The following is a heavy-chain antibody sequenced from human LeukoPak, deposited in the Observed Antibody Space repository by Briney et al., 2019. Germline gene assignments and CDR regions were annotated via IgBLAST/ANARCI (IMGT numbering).Heavy chain of an antibody. Sequence: SETLSLTCTVSGGSISSSSYYWGWIRQPPGKGLEWIGSIYYSGITYYNPSLKSRVTISVDTSKNQFSLKLSSVTAADTAVYYCASVTGSYYFYYYMAVWGKGTTVTVSS. CDR3: ASVTGSYYFYYYMAV. CDR1: GGSISSSSYY. V-gene: IGHV4-39*07. CDR2: IYYSGIT. J-gene: IGHJ6*03. D-gene: IGHD2/OR15-2a*01.